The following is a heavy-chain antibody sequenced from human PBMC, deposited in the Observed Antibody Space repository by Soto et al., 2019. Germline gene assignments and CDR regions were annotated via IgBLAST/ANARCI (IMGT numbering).Heavy chain of an antibody. Sequence: QVQLVESGGGVVQPGRSLRLSCAASGFTFSSHGMHWVRQAPGKGLEWVAVISYDGSNKYYADSVKGRFTISRDNSKNTLYLQMNSLRAEDTAVYYCAKSLVWSYAAYYYYGMDVWGQGTTVTVSS. V-gene: IGHV3-30*18. CDR3: AKSLVWSYAAYYYYGMDV. D-gene: IGHD1-26*01. J-gene: IGHJ6*02. CDR1: GFTFSSHG. CDR2: ISYDGSNK.